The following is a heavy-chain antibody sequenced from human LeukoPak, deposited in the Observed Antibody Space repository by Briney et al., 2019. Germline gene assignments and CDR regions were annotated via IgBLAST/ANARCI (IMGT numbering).Heavy chain of an antibody. Sequence: GGSLRLSCAASGFTFTKYWMHWVRQVPRKGLMWVSRINNEGNDTNYADSVKGRFTISRDNAKNTLYLQMNSLRAEDTAVYYCARGRVSSDYGSVWFDPWGQGTLVTVSS. CDR1: GFTFTKYW. D-gene: IGHD3-10*01. CDR2: INNEGNDT. V-gene: IGHV3-74*01. J-gene: IGHJ5*02. CDR3: ARGRVSSDYGSVWFDP.